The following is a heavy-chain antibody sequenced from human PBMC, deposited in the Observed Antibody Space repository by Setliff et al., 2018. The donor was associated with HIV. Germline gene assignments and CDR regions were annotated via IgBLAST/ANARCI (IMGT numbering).Heavy chain of an antibody. J-gene: IGHJ4*02. V-gene: IGHV3-74*01. CDR2: ITNDVSAT. CDR1: GFTFSSYW. Sequence: GALRLSCAASGFTFSSYWMHWVRQAPGKGLVWVSRITNDVSATTYADFVKGRFTISRDNAKNMVYLQMNSLRVEDTAIYYCTTGPYNGYSYWGQGTLVTVSS. D-gene: IGHD5-12*01. CDR3: TTGPYNGYSY.